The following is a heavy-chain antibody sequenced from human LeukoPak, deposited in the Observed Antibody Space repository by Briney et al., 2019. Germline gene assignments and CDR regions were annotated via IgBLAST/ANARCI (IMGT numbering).Heavy chain of an antibody. CDR2: IYYTGST. V-gene: IGHV4-59*01. D-gene: IGHD4-17*01. Sequence: GSLRLSCAASGFTFSSYGMHWVRQPPGKGLEWIGYIYYTGSTNYNPSLKSRVTISVDTSQNQFSLKVSSVTAADTAVYYCVRSKSGTYGWFDPWGQGTLVTVSS. CDR1: GFTFSSYG. CDR3: VRSKSGTYGWFDP. J-gene: IGHJ5*02.